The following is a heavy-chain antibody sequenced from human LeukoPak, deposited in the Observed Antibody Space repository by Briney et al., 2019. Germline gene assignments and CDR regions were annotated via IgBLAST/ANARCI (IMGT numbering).Heavy chain of an antibody. D-gene: IGHD1-26*01. J-gene: IGHJ4*02. Sequence: GGSLRLSCAASGFTLSSYSMNWVRQAPGKGLEWVSSISSSNSYIYYADSVKGRFTISRDNAKNSLYLQMNSLRAEDTAVYYCARDNVGAFDYWGQGTLVTVSS. CDR3: ARDNVGAFDY. V-gene: IGHV3-21*01. CDR1: GFTLSSYS. CDR2: ISSSNSYI.